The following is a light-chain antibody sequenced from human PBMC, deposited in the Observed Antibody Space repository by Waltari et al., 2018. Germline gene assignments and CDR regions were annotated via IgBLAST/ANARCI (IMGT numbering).Light chain of an antibody. CDR2: DAS. V-gene: IGKV1-5*01. CDR1: VNISRW. Sequence: DIQMTQSPSTLSASVGDRVTITCRASVNISRWLAWYQQKPGKAPKVLIYDASSMGSGVPSRFSGSGSGTEFTLTISSLQPDDSATYYCQQYDSYPLFGQGTKLEIK. CDR3: QQYDSYPL. J-gene: IGKJ2*01.